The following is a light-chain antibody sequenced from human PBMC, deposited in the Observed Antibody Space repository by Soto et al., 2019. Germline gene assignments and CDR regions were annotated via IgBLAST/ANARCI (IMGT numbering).Light chain of an antibody. CDR2: EVS. V-gene: IGLV2-23*02. CDR1: SRDVWSYNL. J-gene: IGLJ1*01. CDR3: CSYAGSSTFLYV. Sequence: QSVLTPPASLSGSPGQSITLSCTGNSRDVWSYNLVSWYQQHPGKAPKLMIYEVSKRPSGVSNRFSGSKSGNTASLTISGLQAEDEADYYCCSYAGSSTFLYVFGTGTKVTVL.